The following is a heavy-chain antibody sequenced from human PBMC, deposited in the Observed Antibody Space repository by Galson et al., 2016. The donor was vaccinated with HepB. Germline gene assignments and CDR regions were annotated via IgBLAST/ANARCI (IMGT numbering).Heavy chain of an antibody. D-gene: IGHD5-24*01. CDR1: GFTFSDYG. V-gene: IGHV3-30*18. CDR2: FSFDGINK. J-gene: IGHJ4*02. CDR3: AKDAYTWRWLLSFFPDY. Sequence: SLRLSCAAFGFTFSDYGIHWVRQAPGKGLEWVAVFSFDGINKYYADAVKGRFTISRDNSNNTAYLQMNSLRAEDTAVYYCAKDAYTWRWLLSFFPDYWGQGTLVTVSS.